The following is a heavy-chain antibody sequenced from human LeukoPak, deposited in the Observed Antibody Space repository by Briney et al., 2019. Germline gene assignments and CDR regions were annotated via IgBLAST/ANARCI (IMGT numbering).Heavy chain of an antibody. CDR3: ARQSGSYLGSFDY. V-gene: IGHV1-2*02. Sequence: GASVKVSCKASGYTFTSYYMHWVRQAPGQGLEWMGWINPNSGGTNYAQKFQGRVTMTRDTSISTAYMELSRLRSDDTAVYYCARQSGSYLGSFDYWGQGTLVTVSS. CDR1: GYTFTSYY. J-gene: IGHJ4*02. CDR2: INPNSGGT. D-gene: IGHD1-26*01.